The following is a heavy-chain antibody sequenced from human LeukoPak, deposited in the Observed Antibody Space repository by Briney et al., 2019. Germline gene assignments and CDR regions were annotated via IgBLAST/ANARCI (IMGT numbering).Heavy chain of an antibody. Sequence: PSETLSLTCTVSGGSISSGSYYWSWIRQLAGKGLEWIGRIYTSGSTNYNPSLKSRVTISVDTSKNQFSLKLSSVTAADTAVYYCARDKIVATIYCYYYYMDVWGKGTTVTISS. CDR2: IYTSGST. CDR1: GGSISSGSYY. J-gene: IGHJ6*03. V-gene: IGHV4-61*02. CDR3: ARDKIVATIYCYYYYMDV. D-gene: IGHD5-12*01.